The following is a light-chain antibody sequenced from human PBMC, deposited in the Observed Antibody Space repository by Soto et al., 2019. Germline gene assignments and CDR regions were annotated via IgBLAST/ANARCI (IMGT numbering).Light chain of an antibody. V-gene: IGLV2-14*01. Sequence: QSALTQPSSVSGSPGQSITISCTGTSSDVGGYNYVSWYQQHPGKAPKLMIYDVSNRPSGVSNRFSGSKSGNTASLTISGLQAEDEADYYCSSYTSSSTXXVFGTGXXVTVL. J-gene: IGLJ1*01. CDR1: SSDVGGYNY. CDR3: SSYTSSSTXXV. CDR2: DVS.